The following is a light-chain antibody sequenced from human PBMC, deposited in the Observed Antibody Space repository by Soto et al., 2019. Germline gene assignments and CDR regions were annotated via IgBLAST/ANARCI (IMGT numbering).Light chain of an antibody. CDR1: RSVLFSANNRNY. J-gene: IGKJ4*01. CDR2: WAA. Sequence: DSVLTQSPDPLAVSLGERATINCKASRSVLFSANNRNYLAWYQKRLGQPPKLLSYWAATRESGVPDRFSGSGPGTDFTLPISSLQAEDVAVYYCKQYYSTVLTFGGATKLDI. V-gene: IGKV4-1*01. CDR3: KQYYSTVLT.